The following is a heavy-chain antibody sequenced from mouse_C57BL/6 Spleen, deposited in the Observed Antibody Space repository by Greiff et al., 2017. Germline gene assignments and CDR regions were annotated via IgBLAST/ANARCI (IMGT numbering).Heavy chain of an antibody. V-gene: IGHV1-7*01. CDR2: INPSSGYT. CDR1: GYTFTSYW. Sequence: VQLKESGAELAKPGASVKLSCKASGYTFTSYWMHWVKQRPGQGLEWIGNINPSSGYTKYNQKFKDKATLTADKSSSTAYMQLSSLTYEDSAVYYCARDYGSSYGYFDYWGQGTTLTVSS. J-gene: IGHJ2*01. D-gene: IGHD1-1*01. CDR3: ARDYGSSYGYFDY.